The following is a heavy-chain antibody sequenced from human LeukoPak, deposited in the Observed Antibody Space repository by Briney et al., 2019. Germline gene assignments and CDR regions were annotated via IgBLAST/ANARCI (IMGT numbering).Heavy chain of an antibody. CDR3: ARVPSGYDDY. V-gene: IGHV4-34*01. CDR1: GGSFSGYY. D-gene: IGHD5-12*01. CDR2: INHSGST. J-gene: IGHJ4*02. Sequence: NPSETLSLTCAVYGGSFSGYYWSWIRQPPGKGLEWIGEINHSGSTNYNPSLKSRVTISVDTSKNHFSLKLSSVTAADTTVYYCARVPSGYDDYWGQGTLVTVSS.